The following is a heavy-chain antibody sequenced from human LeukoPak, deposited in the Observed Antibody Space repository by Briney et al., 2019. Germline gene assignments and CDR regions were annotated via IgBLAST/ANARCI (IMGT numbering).Heavy chain of an antibody. J-gene: IGHJ4*02. Sequence: SETLSLTCTVSGGSISSYYWGWIRQPPGKGLEWIGYIYYSGSTNYNPSLKSRVTISVDTSKNQSSLKLSSVTAADTAVYYCARHSVGCRSGYDCYFDYWGQGTLVTVSS. V-gene: IGHV4-59*08. CDR1: GGSISSYY. CDR2: IYYSGST. CDR3: ARHSVGCRSGYDCYFDY. D-gene: IGHD5-12*01.